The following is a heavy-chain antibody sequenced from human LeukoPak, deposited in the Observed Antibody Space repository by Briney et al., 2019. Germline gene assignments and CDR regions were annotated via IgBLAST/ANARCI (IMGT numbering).Heavy chain of an antibody. V-gene: IGHV1-18*01. CDR2: ISTYNGNT. CDR1: GYTCTYYD. J-gene: IGHJ4*02. Sequence: GASVKASCKASGYTCTYYDSIWVRQAPGRGLEWMGGISTYNGNTNYAQKLQGRVTVTTDTSTSTAYLDLRSLRSDDTAVYYCARGLMHTVTPVGYWGQGTLVTVSS. D-gene: IGHD4-17*01. CDR3: ARGLMHTVTPVGY.